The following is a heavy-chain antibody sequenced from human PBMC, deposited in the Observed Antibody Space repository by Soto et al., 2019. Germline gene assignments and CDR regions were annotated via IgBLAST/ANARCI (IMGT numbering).Heavy chain of an antibody. CDR2: IFYSGST. V-gene: IGHV4-59*02. CDR1: GGSVNSYY. Sequence: PSETLSLTCTVSGGSVNSYYWSWIRRPPGKGLEWIGYIFYSGSTKSNPSLKSRVTMSVDMSKNQFSLRLTSVTAADTAVYYCARVFPSYCGGDCSYFDSWGQGTLVTVSS. D-gene: IGHD2-21*02. J-gene: IGHJ4*02. CDR3: ARVFPSYCGGDCSYFDS.